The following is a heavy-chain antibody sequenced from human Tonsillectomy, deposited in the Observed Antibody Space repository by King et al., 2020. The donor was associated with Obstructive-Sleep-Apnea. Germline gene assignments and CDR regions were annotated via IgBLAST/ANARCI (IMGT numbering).Heavy chain of an antibody. D-gene: IGHD5-24*01. J-gene: IGHJ6*02. V-gene: IGHV3-15*01. CDR1: GFTVTNAW. CDR3: STILKTDGNYYYYYGMDV. Sequence: VQLVESGGGLVKPGGSLRLSCAASGFTVTNAWMSWVRQAPGKGLEWAGYIKSKTAGGTTDYAPPVKGRFTISRDDSKNTVYLQMNSLKTEDTAVYYCSTILKTDGNYYYYYGMDVWGQGTTVTVSS. CDR2: IKSKTAGGTT.